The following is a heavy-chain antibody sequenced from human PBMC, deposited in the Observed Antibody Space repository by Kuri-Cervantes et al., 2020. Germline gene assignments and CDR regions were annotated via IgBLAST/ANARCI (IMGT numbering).Heavy chain of an antibody. CDR2: IGTAGDT. J-gene: IGHJ6*02. CDR3: ARDWPHAYQLLIRYHPYYGMDV. D-gene: IGHD2-2*01. CDR1: GFTFSSYD. Sequence: GESLKISCAASGFTFSSYDMHWVRQATGKGLEWVSAIGTAGDTYYPGSVKGRFTISRESAKNSLYLKMNSLRDEDTAVYYCARDWPHAYQLLIRYHPYYGMDVWGQGTTVTVSS. V-gene: IGHV3-13*01.